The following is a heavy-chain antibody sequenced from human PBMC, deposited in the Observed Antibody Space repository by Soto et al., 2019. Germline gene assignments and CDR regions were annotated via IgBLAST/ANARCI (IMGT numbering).Heavy chain of an antibody. V-gene: IGHV4-4*07. Sequence: KPSETLTLSCTASGSSISSYYWSWIRQPAGKGLEWIARTSTSGSNNYNPSPKSRVTTSADTSKNQFSLKQSTVTTADTTAYYCVRLGEISFFDYWGQGTLVTVSS. J-gene: IGHJ4*02. CDR3: VRLGEISFFDY. CDR1: GSSISSYY. D-gene: IGHD3-16*02. CDR2: TSTSGSN.